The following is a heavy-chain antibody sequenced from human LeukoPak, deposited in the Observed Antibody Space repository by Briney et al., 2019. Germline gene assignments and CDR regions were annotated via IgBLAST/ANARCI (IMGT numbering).Heavy chain of an antibody. CDR3: ARADCSSTSCYTHFDF. CDR2: ISAYNGDR. V-gene: IGHV1-18*01. D-gene: IGHD2-2*01. CDR1: GYTFTSYG. Sequence: VASVKVSCKASGYTFTSYGFSWVRQAPGQGLEWMGWISAYNGDRSYAQKFQGRVTMTTDTSTSTAYMELRSLRSDDTAIYYCARADCSSTSCYTHFDFWGQGTPVTVSA. J-gene: IGHJ4*02.